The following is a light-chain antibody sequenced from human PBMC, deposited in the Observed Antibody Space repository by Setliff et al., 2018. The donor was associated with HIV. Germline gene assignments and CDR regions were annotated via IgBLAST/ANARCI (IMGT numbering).Light chain of an antibody. CDR2: SNN. CDR1: SSNIGTNT. Sequence: QSALTQPPSASGTPGQRVTISCSGSSSNIGTNTVTWYQQLPGTAPKLLTYSNNQRPSGVPDRFSGSKSGTSASLAISGLQSEDEADYYCAAWDDSLNGRVFGTGTKVTVL. CDR3: AAWDDSLNGRV. J-gene: IGLJ1*01. V-gene: IGLV1-44*01.